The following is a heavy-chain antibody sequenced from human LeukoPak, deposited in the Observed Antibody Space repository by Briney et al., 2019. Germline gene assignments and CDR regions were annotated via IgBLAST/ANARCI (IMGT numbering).Heavy chain of an antibody. CDR1: GFTFDDYG. D-gene: IGHD2-2*02. Sequence: GGSLRLSCAASGFTFDDYGMSWVRQGPGKGLEWVSGINWNGGSTGYADSVKGRFTISRDNAKNSLYLQMKSLRAEDTALYYCAREQYQLLYGCYDMDFWGKGTTVTVSS. V-gene: IGHV3-20*04. J-gene: IGHJ6*03. CDR2: INWNGGST. CDR3: AREQYQLLYGCYDMDF.